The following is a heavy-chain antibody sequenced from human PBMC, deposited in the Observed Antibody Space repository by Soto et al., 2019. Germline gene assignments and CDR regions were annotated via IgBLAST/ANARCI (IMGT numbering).Heavy chain of an antibody. J-gene: IGHJ6*02. CDR3: ARGTNYYYYGMDV. CDR1: GGSISSGGYS. V-gene: IGHV4-30-2*01. Sequence: SETLSLTCAVSGGSISSGGYSWSWIRQPPGKGLEWIGYIYHSGSTYYNPSLKSRVTISVDRSKNQFSLKLSSVTAADTAVYYCARGTNYYYYGMDVWGQGTTVTVSS. CDR2: IYHSGST.